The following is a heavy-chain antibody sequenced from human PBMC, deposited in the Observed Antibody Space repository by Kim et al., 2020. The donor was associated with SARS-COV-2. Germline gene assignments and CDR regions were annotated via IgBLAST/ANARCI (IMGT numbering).Heavy chain of an antibody. V-gene: IGHV4-39*01. CDR2: IYYSGST. CDR1: GGSISSSSYY. CDR3: ARPAMVRGVISHYYYYGMDV. J-gene: IGHJ6*02. Sequence: SETLSLTCTVSGGSISSSSYYWGWIRQPPGKGLEWIGSIYYSGSTYYNPSLKSRVTISVDTSKNQFSLKLSSVTAADTAVYYCARPAMVRGVISHYYYYGMDVWGQGTTVTVSS. D-gene: IGHD3-10*01.